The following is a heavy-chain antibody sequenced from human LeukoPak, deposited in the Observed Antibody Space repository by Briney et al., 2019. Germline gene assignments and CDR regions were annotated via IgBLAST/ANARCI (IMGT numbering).Heavy chain of an antibody. D-gene: IGHD1-26*01. Sequence: PGGSLRLSCAASGFTFSSYGMLWLRRATGKGLEWVAVISYEGSNKYYADSVKGRFTISRDNSKNTLYLQMNRRRAEDTAVYYCAKDSIAVCGSCPFDYWGQGTLVTVSS. V-gene: IGHV3-30*18. CDR1: GFTFSSYG. CDR2: ISYEGSNK. CDR3: AKDSIAVCGSCPFDY. J-gene: IGHJ4*02.